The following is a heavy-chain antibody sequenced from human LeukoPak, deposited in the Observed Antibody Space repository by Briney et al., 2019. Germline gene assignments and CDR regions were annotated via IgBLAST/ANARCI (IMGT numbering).Heavy chain of an antibody. V-gene: IGHV4-59*08. CDR1: GGSISSYY. J-gene: IGHJ4*02. CDR2: IYYSGST. D-gene: IGHD3-10*01. Sequence: SETLSITCTVSGGSISSYYLSWIRQPPGKGLEWIGYIYYSGSTNYNPSLKSRVTISVDTSKNQFSLKLSSVTAADTAVYYCARTPYYGSGSYYFDYWGQGTLVTVSS. CDR3: ARTPYYGSGSYYFDY.